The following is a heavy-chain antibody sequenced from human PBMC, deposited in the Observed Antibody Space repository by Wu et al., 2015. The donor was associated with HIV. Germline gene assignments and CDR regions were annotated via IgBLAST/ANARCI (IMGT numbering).Heavy chain of an antibody. Sequence: QVQLLQSGAEVKNPGSSVRVSCTASGGTFSNYALSWVRQAPGQGLEWMGRLIPMHGTANYAQKFQGRVTITADESTSTAYMDVSSLRSEDTAVYYCARQRAYTSGWYIYDNWGQGTLVTVSS. J-gene: IGHJ4*02. CDR3: ARQRAYTSGWYIYDN. V-gene: IGHV1-69*11. D-gene: IGHD6-19*01. CDR2: LIPMHGTA. CDR1: GGTFSNYA.